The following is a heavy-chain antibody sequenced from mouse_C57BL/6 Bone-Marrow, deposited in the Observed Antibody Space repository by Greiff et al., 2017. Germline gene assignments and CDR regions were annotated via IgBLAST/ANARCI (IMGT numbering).Heavy chain of an antibody. CDR2: IDPENGDT. J-gene: IGHJ2*01. D-gene: IGHD2-3*01. CDR3: TTHDGYSCYFDY. CDR1: GFNINDYY. Sequence: EVQLQQSGAELVRPGASVKLSCTASGFNINDYYMHWVKQRPEQGLEWIGWIDPENGDTEYASKFQGQATITADTSSNTAYLQLSSPTSEDTAVYYCTTHDGYSCYFDYWGQGTTLTVSS. V-gene: IGHV14-4*01.